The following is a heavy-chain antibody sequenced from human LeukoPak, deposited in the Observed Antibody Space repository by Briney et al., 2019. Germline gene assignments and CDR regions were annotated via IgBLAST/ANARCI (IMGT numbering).Heavy chain of an antibody. J-gene: IGHJ4*02. D-gene: IGHD1-26*01. CDR1: GGSITSYY. CDR3: ARQGGRASPFGY. V-gene: IGHV4-59*01. Sequence: KPSETLSLTCTVSGGSITSYYWSWIRQPPGKGLEWIGYIYYSGSTNYNPSLKSRVTISVDTSKNQFSLKLSSVTAADTAVYYCARQGGRASPFGYWGQGTLVTVSS. CDR2: IYYSGST.